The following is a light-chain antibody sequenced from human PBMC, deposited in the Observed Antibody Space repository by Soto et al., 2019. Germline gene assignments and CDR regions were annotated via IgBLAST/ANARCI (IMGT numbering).Light chain of an antibody. J-gene: IGLJ1*01. Sequence: QSALTQPASVSGSPGQSITISCTGTSNYNLVSWYQQHPGKAPKLVIYEVSERPSGVSNRFSGSKSGNTASLTISGLQAEDEADYYCCSYPGSSILYVFGTGTKVTDL. CDR1: SNYNL. V-gene: IGLV2-23*02. CDR3: CSYPGSSILYV. CDR2: EVS.